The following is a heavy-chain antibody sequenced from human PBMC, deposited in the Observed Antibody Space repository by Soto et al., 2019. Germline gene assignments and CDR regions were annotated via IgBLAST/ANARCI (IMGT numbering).Heavy chain of an antibody. V-gene: IGHV3-30*03. CDR3: ARSRDGYSFYFYYGMDG. J-gene: IGHJ6*02. CDR2: ILHDGSAE. D-gene: IGHD4-4*01. CDR1: GFTFTSYG. Sequence: GSLRLSCAASGFTFTSYGMHWVRQAPGKGLEWMALILHDGSAEYYADSVKGRFTISRDNPKNTLYLQMNSLRAEDTAVYYCARSRDGYSFYFYYGMDGWGQGTTVTVSS.